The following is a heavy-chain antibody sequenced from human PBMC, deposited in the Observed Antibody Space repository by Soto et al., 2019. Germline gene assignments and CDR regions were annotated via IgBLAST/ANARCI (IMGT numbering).Heavy chain of an antibody. CDR3: ARGQEGVVATH. CDR2: IKDGGYT. V-gene: IGHV4-34*01. CDR1: GGSLSGYY. D-gene: IGHD5-12*01. Sequence: QVQLQQWGAGLLKRSETLSLNCAVNGGSLSGYYWSWIRQPPGKGLEWIGEIKDGGYTNYSPSLKSRATISSDTSNNQFSLRLNSVTAADTGVYYCARGQEGVVATHWDQGALVTVSS. J-gene: IGHJ4*02.